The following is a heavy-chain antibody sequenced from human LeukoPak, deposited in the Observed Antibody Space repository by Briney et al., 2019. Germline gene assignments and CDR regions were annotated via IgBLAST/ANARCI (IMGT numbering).Heavy chain of an antibody. CDR1: GGSISDNY. CDR2: AYYSGHT. CDR3: ARHPFATPFDY. D-gene: IGHD2-15*01. Sequence: PSETLSLTCTVSGGSISDNYWSWIRQPPGKGLEWIGYAYYSGHTNYNSSLKSRVTMSLDTSKSQFSLRLSSVAAADTAVYFCARHPFATPFDYWGPGTLVTVSS. V-gene: IGHV4-59*08. J-gene: IGHJ4*02.